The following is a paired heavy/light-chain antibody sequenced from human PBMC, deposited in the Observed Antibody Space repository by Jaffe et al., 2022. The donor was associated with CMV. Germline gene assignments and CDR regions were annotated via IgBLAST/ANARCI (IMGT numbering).Heavy chain of an antibody. CDR3: AKVDCSGGSCYNTVQNAFDI. V-gene: IGHV3-9*01. Sequence: EVQLVESGGGLVQPGRSLRLSCAASGFTFDDYVMHWVRQAPGKGLEWVSGISWNSGSIGYADSVKGRFTISRDNAKNSLYLQMNSLRAEDTALYYCAKVDCSGGSCYNTVQNAFDIWGQGTMVTVSS. CDR1: GFTFDDYV. J-gene: IGHJ3*02. D-gene: IGHD2-15*01. CDR2: ISWNSGSI.
Light chain of an antibody. J-gene: IGLJ2*01. V-gene: IGLV2-11*01. CDR1: SSDVGGYNY. CDR3: CSYAGSYTFVV. Sequence: QSALTQPRSVSGSPGQSVTISCTGTSSDVGGYNYVSWYQQHPGKAPKLRIYDVSKRPSGVPDRFSGSKSGNTASLIISGLQAEDEADYYCCSYAGSYTFVVFGGGTKLTVL. CDR2: DVS.